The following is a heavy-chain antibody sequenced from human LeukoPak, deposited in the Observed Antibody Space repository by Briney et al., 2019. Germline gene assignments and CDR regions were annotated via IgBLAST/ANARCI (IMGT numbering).Heavy chain of an antibody. CDR1: GFTFSSYS. D-gene: IGHD6-13*01. J-gene: IGHJ3*02. Sequence: GGSLRLSCAASGFTFSSYSMNWVRQAPGKGLEWVSYISSSSSTIYYADTVKGRFTISRDNAKNSLYLQMNSLRAEDTAVYYCASWYLGEYSSSWYRGADYDAFDIWGQGTMVTVSS. V-gene: IGHV3-48*01. CDR2: ISSSSSTI. CDR3: ASWYLGEYSSSWYRGADYDAFDI.